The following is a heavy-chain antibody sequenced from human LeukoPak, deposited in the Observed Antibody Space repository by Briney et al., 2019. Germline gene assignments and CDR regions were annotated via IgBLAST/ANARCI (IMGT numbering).Heavy chain of an antibody. CDR3: ATRPYCSSTSCYVSVDY. V-gene: IGHV5-10-1*01. Sequence: GESMKLSCKGSGYSFTSYWISWVRQMPGKGLEWMGRIEPSDSYTNYSPSFQGHVTISADKSISTAYLQWSSLKASDTAMYYCATRPYCSSTSCYVSVDYWGQGTLVTVSS. CDR1: GYSFTSYW. CDR2: IEPSDSYT. J-gene: IGHJ4*02. D-gene: IGHD2-2*01.